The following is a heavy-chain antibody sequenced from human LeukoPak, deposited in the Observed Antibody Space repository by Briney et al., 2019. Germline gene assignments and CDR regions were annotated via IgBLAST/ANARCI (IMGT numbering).Heavy chain of an antibody. CDR3: AKDATLWYPFDY. D-gene: IGHD2-15*01. V-gene: IGHV3-30-3*01. CDR1: GFTFSSYA. Sequence: GGSLRLSCAASGFTFSSYAMHWVRQAPGKGLEWVAVISYDGSNKYYADSVKGRFTISRDNSKNTLYLQMNSLRAEDTAVYYCAKDATLWYPFDYWGQGTLVTVSS. J-gene: IGHJ4*02. CDR2: ISYDGSNK.